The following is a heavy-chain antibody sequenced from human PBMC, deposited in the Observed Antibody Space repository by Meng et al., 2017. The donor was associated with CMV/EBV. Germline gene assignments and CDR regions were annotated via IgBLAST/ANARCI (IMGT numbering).Heavy chain of an antibody. Sequence: ASVKVSCKASGYTFTGYYMHWVRQAPGQGLEWMGWINPNSGGTNYAQKFQGRVTMTRDTSISTAYMELSRLRSDDTAVYYCARHVVYPASSSWYGFYYYYGMDVWGQGTTVTVSS. CDR3: ARHVVYPASSSWYGFYYYYGMDV. V-gene: IGHV1-2*02. CDR1: GYTFTGYY. J-gene: IGHJ6*02. CDR2: INPNSGGT. D-gene: IGHD6-13*01.